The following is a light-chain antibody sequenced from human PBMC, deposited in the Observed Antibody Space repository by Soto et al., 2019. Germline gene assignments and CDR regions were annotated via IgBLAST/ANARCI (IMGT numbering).Light chain of an antibody. CDR2: ASS. J-gene: IGKJ1*01. Sequence: EIHVSQSXSTVSGSVREXXXXXXXASKTISSWVDLCKQGXGKGAKVLIYASSXLRSGVPSRFSGSGSGTDFTLTIGSLQAEDFATYYCQESYGTPWTFGQGTKVDIK. CDR3: QESYGTPWT. CDR1: KTISSW. V-gene: IGKV1-39*01.